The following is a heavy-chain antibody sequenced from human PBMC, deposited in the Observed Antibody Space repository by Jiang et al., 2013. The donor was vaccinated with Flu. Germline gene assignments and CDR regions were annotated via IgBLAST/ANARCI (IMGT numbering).Heavy chain of an antibody. CDR1: GFTFSSYA. CDR3: AKDSEYYGSGSYYDY. CDR2: ISGSGGST. V-gene: IGHV3-23*01. D-gene: IGHD3-10*01. Sequence: LESGGGLVQPGGPVRLSCAASGFTFSSYAMSWVRQAPGKGLEWVSAISGSGGSTYYADSVKGRFTISRDNSKNTLYLQMNSLRAEDTAVYYCAKDSEYYGSGSYYDYWGQGTLVTVSS. J-gene: IGHJ4*02.